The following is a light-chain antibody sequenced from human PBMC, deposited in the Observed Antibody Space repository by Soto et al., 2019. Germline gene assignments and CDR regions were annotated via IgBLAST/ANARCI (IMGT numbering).Light chain of an antibody. CDR1: TSNILRNY. J-gene: IGLJ1*01. CDR2: MND. V-gene: IGLV1-47*01. CDR3: ASWDDSLSGYV. Sequence: QSVLTQPPSASGNPGQRLTISCSGSTSNILRNYVYWYRQFPGTAPRPLISMNDQRPSGVPDRFSGSKSGTSASLAISGLRSEDEADYYCASWDDSLSGYVFGTGTKV.